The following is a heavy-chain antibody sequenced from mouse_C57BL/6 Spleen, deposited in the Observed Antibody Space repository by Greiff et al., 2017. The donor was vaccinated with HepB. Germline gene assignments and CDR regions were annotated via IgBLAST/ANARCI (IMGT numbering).Heavy chain of an antibody. Sequence: QVQLQQSGAELARPGASVKMSCKASGYTFTSYTMHWVKQRPGQGLEWIGYINPSSGYTKYNQKFKDKAILTADKSSSTTYMQLSSLTSEDSAVYCCASWDAAWFAYWGQGTLVTVSA. CDR1: GYTFTSYT. CDR3: ASWDAAWFAY. D-gene: IGHD4-1*01. CDR2: INPSSGYT. V-gene: IGHV1-4*01. J-gene: IGHJ3*01.